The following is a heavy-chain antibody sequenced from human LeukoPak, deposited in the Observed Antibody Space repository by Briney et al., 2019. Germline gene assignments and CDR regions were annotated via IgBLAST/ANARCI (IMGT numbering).Heavy chain of an antibody. Sequence: ASVRVSCKVSGYTFTELSMHWVRQAPGKGLEWMGSFAREDGETIYAQKFQGRVTMTEDTFTDTAYMELSSLRSEDTAVYYCATTSTLSPPDFYYYVMDVWGQGTTVTVSS. CDR1: GYTFTELS. J-gene: IGHJ6*02. CDR3: ATTSTLSPPDFYYYVMDV. CDR2: FAREDGET. V-gene: IGHV1-24*01.